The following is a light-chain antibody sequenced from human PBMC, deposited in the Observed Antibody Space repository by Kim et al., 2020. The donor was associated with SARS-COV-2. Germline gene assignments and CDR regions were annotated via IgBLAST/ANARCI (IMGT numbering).Light chain of an antibody. J-gene: IGKJ2*01. CDR1: QSISTY. V-gene: IGKV1-39*01. Sequence: DIQMTQSPSSLSASVGDRVTVTCRTSQSISTYLNWYQQIPGKPPKLLIYTASTLQSGVPSRFSGRGSGTDFTLTISNLQPEDFATYYCQQSYNTPPTFGQGTKLEIK. CDR3: QQSYNTPPT. CDR2: TAS.